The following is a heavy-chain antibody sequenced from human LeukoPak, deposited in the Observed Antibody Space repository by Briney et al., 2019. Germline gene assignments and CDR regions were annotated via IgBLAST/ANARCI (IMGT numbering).Heavy chain of an antibody. CDR1: GAPLNNYY. D-gene: IGHD3-10*01. V-gene: IGHV4-30-4*08. J-gene: IGHJ3*02. Sequence: SETLSLTCTVSGAPLNNYYWNWIRQPPGKGLEWIGYIYHSGSSYYNPSLKSRVTMSVDTSKNQFSLKLTSVTAADTAVYFCAKNDGFGDLEGAFDIWGQGTMVTVSS. CDR3: AKNDGFGDLEGAFDI. CDR2: IYHSGSS.